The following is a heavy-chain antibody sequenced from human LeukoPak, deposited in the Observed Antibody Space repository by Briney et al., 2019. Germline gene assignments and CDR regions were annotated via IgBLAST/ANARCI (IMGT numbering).Heavy chain of an antibody. CDR3: ARVPSRFRAAAGKRGLVY. CDR2: MNPNSGNT. CDR1: GYTFTSYD. Sequence: GASVKVSCKASGYTFTSYDINWVRQATGQGLEWMGWMNPNSGNTGYAQKFQGRVTMTRNTSISTAYMELSSLRSEDTAVYYCARVPSRFRAAAGKRGLVYRGQGTLVTVSS. V-gene: IGHV1-8*01. D-gene: IGHD6-13*01. J-gene: IGHJ4*02.